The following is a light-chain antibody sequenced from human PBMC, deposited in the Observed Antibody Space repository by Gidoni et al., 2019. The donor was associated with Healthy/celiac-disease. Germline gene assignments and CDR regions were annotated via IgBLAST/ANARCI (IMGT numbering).Light chain of an antibody. Sequence: SYVLTQPPSVSVAPGQTARIPCGGNNIVSKSVHWYQQRPGQAPVLVVYDDSDRPSGIPERFSGSNSGNTATLTISGVEAGDEADYYCQVWDSTTDHWVFGGGTKLTVL. CDR1: NIVSKS. CDR3: QVWDSTTDHWV. CDR2: DDS. V-gene: IGLV3-21*02. J-gene: IGLJ3*02.